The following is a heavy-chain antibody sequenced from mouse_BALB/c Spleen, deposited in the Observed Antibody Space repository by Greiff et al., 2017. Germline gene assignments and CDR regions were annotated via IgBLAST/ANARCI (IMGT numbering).Heavy chain of an antibody. CDR2: IYPSDSYT. Sequence: QVQLQQSGAELVRPGASVKLSCKASGYTFTSYWINWVKQRPGQGLEWIGNIYPSDSYTNYNQNFKDKATLTVDNSSNTTYMQLSSPTSEDSAVYYCTREAMDYWGQGTAVTVSS. J-gene: IGHJ4*01. CDR3: TREAMDY. CDR1: GYTFTSYW. V-gene: IGHV1-69*02.